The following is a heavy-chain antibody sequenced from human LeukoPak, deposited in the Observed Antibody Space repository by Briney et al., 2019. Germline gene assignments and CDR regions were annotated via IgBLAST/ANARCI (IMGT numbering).Heavy chain of an antibody. D-gene: IGHD3-10*01. J-gene: IGHJ4*02. Sequence: GGSLRLSCVGSGFAFSSYHLSWVRQIPGKGLEWLSVVTANSDNIYYADSVKGRFTISRDNSKDTLYLQMNGLRAEDSALYYCANLQKGNYKANFWGQGTLVTASS. CDR2: VTANSDNI. CDR3: ANLQKGNYKANF. V-gene: IGHV3-23*01. CDR1: GFAFSSYH.